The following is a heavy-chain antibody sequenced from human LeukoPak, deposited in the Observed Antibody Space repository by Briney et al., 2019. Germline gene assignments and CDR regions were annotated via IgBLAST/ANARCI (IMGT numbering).Heavy chain of an antibody. Sequence: SETLSLTCTVSGGSISSSSAYWGWIRQPPGKGLEWIGSIYYSKNTYYNPSLKSRVTISAGTSKTQFSLTLGSVSATDTAVYYCASPRGFSYGYFDYWGQGTLVTVSS. CDR1: GGSISSSSAY. CDR2: IYYSKNT. J-gene: IGHJ4*02. D-gene: IGHD5-18*01. CDR3: ASPRGFSYGYFDY. V-gene: IGHV4-39*01.